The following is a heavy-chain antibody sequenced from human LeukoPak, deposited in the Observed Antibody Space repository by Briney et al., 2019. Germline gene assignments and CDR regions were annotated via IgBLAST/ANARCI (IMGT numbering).Heavy chain of an antibody. D-gene: IGHD7-27*01. V-gene: IGHV3-53*01. J-gene: IGHJ3*02. CDR2: IHSGGST. CDR3: ARGGDRSAFDI. Sequence: GGSLRLSCAASGFTVSNYYMSWVRQAPGKGLAWVSVIHSGGSTNYADSVKGRFTISRDNSKNTLYLQMNSLRADDTAVYYCARGGDRSAFDIWGQGTTVTVSS. CDR1: GFTVSNYY.